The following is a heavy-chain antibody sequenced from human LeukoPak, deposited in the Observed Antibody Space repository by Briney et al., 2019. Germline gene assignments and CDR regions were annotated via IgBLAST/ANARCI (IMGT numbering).Heavy chain of an antibody. Sequence: SVQVSCKASGGTFSSYAISWVRQAPGQGLEWMGGIIPIFGTANYAQKFQGRVTITADESTSTAYMELSSLRSEDTAVYYCARDIDVLSAFDIWGQGTMVTVSS. CDR1: GGTFSSYA. CDR2: IIPIFGTA. D-gene: IGHD2-15*01. J-gene: IGHJ3*02. CDR3: ARDIDVLSAFDI. V-gene: IGHV1-69*13.